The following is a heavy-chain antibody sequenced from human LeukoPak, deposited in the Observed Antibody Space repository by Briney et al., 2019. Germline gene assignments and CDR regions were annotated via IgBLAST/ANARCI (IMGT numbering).Heavy chain of an antibody. CDR1: GGSISSYY. J-gene: IGHJ5*02. Sequence: SETLSLTCTVSGGSISSYYWSWIRQPAGKGLEWIGRIYTSGSTNYNPSLKSRVTMSVDTSKNQFSLKLNSVTAADTAIYFCARRALITAATGEDSWFDPWGQGTLVTVSS. CDR3: ARRALITAATGEDSWFDP. D-gene: IGHD7-27*01. CDR2: IYTSGST. V-gene: IGHV4-4*07.